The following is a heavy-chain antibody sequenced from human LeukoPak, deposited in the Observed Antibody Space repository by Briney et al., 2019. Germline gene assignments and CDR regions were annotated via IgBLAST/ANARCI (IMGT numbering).Heavy chain of an antibody. CDR1: GFTFSSYS. CDR2: ISSGSDYI. Sequence: GGSLRLSCATSGFTFSSYSMNWVRQAPGTGLEWVSSISSGSDYIYYADSVKGRFTISRDNAKNSLYLQMTSLRAEDTAVYYCARGELLDYWGQGTLVTVSS. CDR3: ARGELLDY. D-gene: IGHD1-7*01. V-gene: IGHV3-21*01. J-gene: IGHJ4*02.